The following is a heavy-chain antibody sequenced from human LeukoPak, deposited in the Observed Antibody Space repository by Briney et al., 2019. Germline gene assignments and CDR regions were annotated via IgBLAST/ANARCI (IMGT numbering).Heavy chain of an antibody. CDR2: IWPDGSDK. D-gene: IGHD4-17*01. J-gene: IGHJ4*02. CDR3: ARLFGGGTTFDY. V-gene: IGHV3-7*01. CDR1: GFSVNTYW. Sequence: GGSLRLSCAASGFSVNTYWMSWVRQGPGKGLEWVATIWPDGSDKKYVDSVRDRFTISRDNAKNLLYLQMNSLSAEDTAVFFCARLFGGGTTFDYWGQGALVTVSS.